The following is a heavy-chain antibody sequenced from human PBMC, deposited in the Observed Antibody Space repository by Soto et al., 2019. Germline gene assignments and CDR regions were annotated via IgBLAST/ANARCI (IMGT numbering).Heavy chain of an antibody. D-gene: IGHD3-22*01. CDR3: AREEAYYYDSSGYYYWAHYYGMDV. Sequence: PGGSLRLSCAASGFTFSDHYMDRVRQAPGKGLEWVGRTRNKANSYTTEYAASVKGRFTISRDDSKNSLYLQMNSLKTEDTAVYYCAREEAYYYDSSGYYYWAHYYGMDVWGQGTTVTVSS. CDR2: TRNKANSYTT. CDR1: GFTFSDHY. V-gene: IGHV3-72*01. J-gene: IGHJ6*02.